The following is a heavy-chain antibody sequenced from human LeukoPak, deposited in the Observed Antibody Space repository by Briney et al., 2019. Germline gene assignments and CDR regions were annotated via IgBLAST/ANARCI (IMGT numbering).Heavy chain of an antibody. D-gene: IGHD3-10*01. V-gene: IGHV1-2*02. CDR2: INPNSGGT. J-gene: IGHJ4*02. CDR1: GYTFADYY. CDR3: ARETYYSSGNVYNRIDY. Sequence: ASVKVSCKASGYTFADYYMQWVRQAPGQGLEWMGWINPNSGGTNYAQKFQGRVTMTRDTSISTAYMELSRLTSDDTAVYFCARETYYSSGNVYNRIDYWGQGTLVTVSS.